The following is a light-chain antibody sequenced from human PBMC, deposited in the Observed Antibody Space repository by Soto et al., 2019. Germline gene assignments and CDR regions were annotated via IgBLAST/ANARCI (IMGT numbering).Light chain of an antibody. CDR1: SSNIGTYT. J-gene: IGLJ1*01. Sequence: QSVLTQPPSVSGTPGQRVTISCSGGSSNIGTYTVNWYQQLPGTAPKLLIYTNNQRPSGVPDRFSGSKSGTSASLAISGLQSEDEADYYCAAWDDSLNGRVFGTGTKVTVL. CDR3: AAWDDSLNGRV. CDR2: TNN. V-gene: IGLV1-44*01.